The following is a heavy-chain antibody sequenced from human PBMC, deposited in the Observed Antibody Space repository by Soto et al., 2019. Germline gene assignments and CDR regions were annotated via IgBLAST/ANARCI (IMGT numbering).Heavy chain of an antibody. CDR2: IWYDGINK. CDR1: GFTFSSYG. Sequence: PGGSLRLSCAASGFTFSSYGMHWVRQAPGKGLEWVAVIWYDGINKYYADSVKGRFTISRDNSKNTLYLQMNSLRAEDTAVYYCARVMGYDILTIDYWGQGTLVTVSS. V-gene: IGHV3-33*01. J-gene: IGHJ4*02. D-gene: IGHD3-9*01. CDR3: ARVMGYDILTIDY.